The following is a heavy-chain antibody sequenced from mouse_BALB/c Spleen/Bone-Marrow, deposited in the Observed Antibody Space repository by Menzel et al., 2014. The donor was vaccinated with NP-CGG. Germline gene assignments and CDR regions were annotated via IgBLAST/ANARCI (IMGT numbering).Heavy chain of an antibody. CDR2: TDPANGNT. V-gene: IGHV14-3*02. J-gene: IGHJ3*01. CDR1: GFNIKDTY. Sequence: VQLKQSGAELVKPGASVKLSCTASGFNIKDTYMHWVKQRPEQGLEWIGRTDPANGNTKYDPKFQAKATITANTSSNTAYLQLSSLTSEDTAVYYCAGDVDYWGQGTLVTVSA. D-gene: IGHD3-3*01. CDR3: AGDVDY.